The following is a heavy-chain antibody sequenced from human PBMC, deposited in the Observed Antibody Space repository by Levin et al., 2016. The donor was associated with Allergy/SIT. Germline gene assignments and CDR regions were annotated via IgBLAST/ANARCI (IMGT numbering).Heavy chain of an antibody. V-gene: IGHV3-21*01. CDR2: ISSSGDTT. D-gene: IGHD3-10*01. Sequence: GGSLRLSCAASGFTFSSYAMTWVRQAPGKGLQWVSGISSSGDTTYYADSVKGRFTISRDNAKNSLYLQMNSLRAEDTAVYYCARGVRMGLFDYWGQGTLVTVSS. CDR3: ARGVRMGLFDY. J-gene: IGHJ4*02. CDR1: GFTFSSYA.